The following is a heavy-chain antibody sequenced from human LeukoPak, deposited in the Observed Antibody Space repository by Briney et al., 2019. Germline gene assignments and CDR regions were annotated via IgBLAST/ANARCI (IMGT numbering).Heavy chain of an antibody. J-gene: IGHJ4*02. CDR3: ARPGYSGYDFDY. Sequence: SETLPLTCAVYGGSFSGYYWSWIRQPPGKGLEWIGEINHSGSTNYNPSLKSRVTISVDTSKNQFSLKLSSVTAADTAVYYCARPGYSGYDFDYWGQGTLVTVSS. CDR2: INHSGST. CDR1: GGSFSGYY. V-gene: IGHV4-34*01. D-gene: IGHD5-12*01.